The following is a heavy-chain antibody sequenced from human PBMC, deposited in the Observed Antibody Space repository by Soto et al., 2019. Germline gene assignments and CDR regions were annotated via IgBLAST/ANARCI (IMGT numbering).Heavy chain of an antibody. Sequence: EVQLLESGGGLVQPGGSLRLSCAASGFTFSSYAMTWVRQAPGKGLEWVSAISGSGDSTYYAASVRGRFTISRDNSKNTLYLKMNSLRAEDTAVYYCARRNSGWYFDLWGRGTLVTVSS. V-gene: IGHV3-23*01. CDR2: ISGSGDST. CDR1: GFTFSSYA. CDR3: ARRNSGWYFDL. J-gene: IGHJ2*01. D-gene: IGHD4-4*01.